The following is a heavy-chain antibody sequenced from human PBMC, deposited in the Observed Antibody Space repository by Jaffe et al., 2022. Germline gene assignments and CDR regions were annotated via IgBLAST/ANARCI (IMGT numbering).Heavy chain of an antibody. Sequence: QVQLQESGPGLVKPSETLSLTCAVSGYSISSGYYWGWIRQPPGKGLEWIGSIYHSGSTYYNPSLKSRVTISVDTSKNQFSLKLSSVTAADTAVYYCARRGKMATIIDYWGQGTLVTVSS. J-gene: IGHJ4*02. V-gene: IGHV4-38-2*01. D-gene: IGHD5-12*01. CDR3: ARRGKMATIIDY. CDR2: IYHSGST. CDR1: GYSISSGYY.